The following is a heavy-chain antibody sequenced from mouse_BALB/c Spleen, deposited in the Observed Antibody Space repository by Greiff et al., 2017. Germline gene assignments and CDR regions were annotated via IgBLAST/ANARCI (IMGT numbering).Heavy chain of an antibody. J-gene: IGHJ3*01. CDR2: INPSTGYT. Sequence: QVQLQQSGAELAKPGASVKMSCKASGYTFTSYWMHWVKQRPGQGLEWIGYINPSTGYTEYNQKFKDKATLTADKSSSTAYMQLSSLTSEDSAVYYCARYRYGFAYWGQGTLVTVSA. V-gene: IGHV1-7*01. D-gene: IGHD2-14*01. CDR3: ARYRYGFAY. CDR1: GYTFTSYW.